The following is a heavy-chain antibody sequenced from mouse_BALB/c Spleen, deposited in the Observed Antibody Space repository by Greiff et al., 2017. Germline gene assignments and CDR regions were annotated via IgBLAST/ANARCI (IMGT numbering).Heavy chain of an antibody. Sequence: VQLQQSGAELMKPGASVKISCKATGYTFSSYWIEWVKQRPGHGLEWIGEILPGSGSTNYNEKFKGKATFTADTSSNTAYMQLSSLTSEDSAVYYCARGSITTVVAPFDYWGQGTTLTVSS. CDR3: ARGSITTVVAPFDY. CDR1: GYTFSSYW. D-gene: IGHD1-1*01. V-gene: IGHV1-9*01. J-gene: IGHJ2*01. CDR2: ILPGSGST.